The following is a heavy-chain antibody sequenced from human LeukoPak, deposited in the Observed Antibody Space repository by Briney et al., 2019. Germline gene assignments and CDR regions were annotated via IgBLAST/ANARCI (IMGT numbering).Heavy chain of an antibody. Sequence: PGGSLRLSCAGSGFTFSFYSLNWVRQAPGRGLEWVSFISGSGSDIFYADSVKGRFTISRDNSKNTLYLQMNSLRAEDTAVYYCASSDKLVVISGGFDIWGQGTMVTVSS. J-gene: IGHJ3*02. CDR2: ISGSGSDI. V-gene: IGHV3-48*01. D-gene: IGHD3-22*01. CDR3: ASSDKLVVISGGFDI. CDR1: GFTFSFYS.